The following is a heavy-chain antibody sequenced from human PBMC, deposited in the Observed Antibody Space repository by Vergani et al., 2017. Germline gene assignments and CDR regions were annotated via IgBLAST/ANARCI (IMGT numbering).Heavy chain of an antibody. CDR3: ARTIFIAAAVDGYFDY. Sequence: QVQLVQSGAEVKKPGASVKVSCKASGYTFTSYDINWVRQATGQGLEWMGGIIPIFGTANYAQKFQGRVTITADKSTSTAYMELSSLRSEDTAVYYCARTIFIAAAVDGYFDYWGQGTLVTVSS. V-gene: IGHV1-69*06. D-gene: IGHD6-13*01. J-gene: IGHJ4*02. CDR1: GYTFTSYD. CDR2: IIPIFGTA.